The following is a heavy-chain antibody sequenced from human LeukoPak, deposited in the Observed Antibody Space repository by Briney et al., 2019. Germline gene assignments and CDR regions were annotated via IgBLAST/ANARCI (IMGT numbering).Heavy chain of an antibody. CDR1: GGSLSSYY. Sequence: SETLSLTCTVSGGSLSSYYWSWIRQPPGKELEWIGYIYYSGSTNYNPSLKSRVTISVDTSKNQFSLKLSSVTAADTAVYYCARDTGAHFDYWGQGTLVTVSS. D-gene: IGHD2-8*02. CDR2: IYYSGST. V-gene: IGHV4-59*01. J-gene: IGHJ4*02. CDR3: ARDTGAHFDY.